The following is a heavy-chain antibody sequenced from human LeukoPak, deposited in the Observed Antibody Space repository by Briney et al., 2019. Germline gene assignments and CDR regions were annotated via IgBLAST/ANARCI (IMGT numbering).Heavy chain of an antibody. V-gene: IGHV1-69*04. CDR3: ARVYCSRTSCYNWFDP. J-gene: IGHJ5*02. D-gene: IGHD2-2*01. Sequence: ASVKVSCKASGGTFSSYAISWVRQAPGQGLEWMGRSIPILGIANYAQKFQGRVTITADKSTSTAYMELSSLRSEDTDMYYCARVYCSRTSCYNWFDPWGQGTLVTVSS. CDR2: SIPILGIA. CDR1: GGTFSSYA.